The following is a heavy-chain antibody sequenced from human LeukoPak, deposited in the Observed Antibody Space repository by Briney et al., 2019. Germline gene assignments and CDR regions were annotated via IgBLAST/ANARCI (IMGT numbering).Heavy chain of an antibody. Sequence: SVTVSCKASGGTFSSYAISWVRQAPGQGLEWMGGIFPIFATTNYAQKFQGRVTITADESTSTAYMELSSLRSEDTAVYYCARQLERRYYYYMDDWGKGTTVTVSS. V-gene: IGHV1-69*01. CDR2: IFPIFATT. D-gene: IGHD1-1*01. CDR3: ARQLERRYYYYMDD. J-gene: IGHJ6*03. CDR1: GGTFSSYA.